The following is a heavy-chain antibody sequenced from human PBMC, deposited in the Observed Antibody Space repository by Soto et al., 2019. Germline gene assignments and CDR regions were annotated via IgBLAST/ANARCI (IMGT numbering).Heavy chain of an antibody. CDR1: GFTFSSYY. J-gene: IGHJ4*02. CDR2: IGTAGDT. Sequence: SLRLSCAASGFTFSSYYMHWVRQATGKGLEWVSAIGTAGDTYYPGSVKGRFTISRENAKNSLYLQMNSLRAGDTAVYYCAKDLGRGWLDYWGKGTLVTVAS. CDR3: AKDLGRGWLDY. V-gene: IGHV3-13*01. D-gene: IGHD5-12*01.